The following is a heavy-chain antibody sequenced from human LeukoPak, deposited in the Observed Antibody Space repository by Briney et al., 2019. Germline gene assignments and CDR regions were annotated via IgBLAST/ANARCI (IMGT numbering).Heavy chain of an antibody. Sequence: ASVKVSCKASGYTFTGYYMHWVRQAPGQGLEWMGWINPNSGGTNYAQKFQGRVTMTRDTSISTAYMELSRLRSDDTAVYYCARATNLPAEYFQHWGQGTLVTVSS. CDR1: GYTFTGYY. J-gene: IGHJ1*01. CDR3: ARATNLPAEYFQH. CDR2: INPNSGGT. V-gene: IGHV1-2*02. D-gene: IGHD1-14*01.